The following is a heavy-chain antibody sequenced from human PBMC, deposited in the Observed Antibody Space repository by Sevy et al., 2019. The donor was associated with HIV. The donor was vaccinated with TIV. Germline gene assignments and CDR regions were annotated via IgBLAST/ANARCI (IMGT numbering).Heavy chain of an antibody. Sequence: SETLSRTCTVSGGSITSLYWNWIRQPPGKGLEWIANIYYNGHINYNPSLKSRVTLSLGTSKNQFALRLSSVTAADTAMYYCAGENAWGRGYSWGQGTLVTVSS. V-gene: IGHV4-59*08. CDR2: IYYNGHI. CDR1: GGSITSLY. J-gene: IGHJ4*02. D-gene: IGHD1-26*01. CDR3: AGENAWGRGYS.